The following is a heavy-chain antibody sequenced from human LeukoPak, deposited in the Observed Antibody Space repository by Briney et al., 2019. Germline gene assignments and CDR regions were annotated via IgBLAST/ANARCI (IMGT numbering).Heavy chain of an antibody. CDR2: IKGKADGGTT. CDR3: ATSTAAAGTD. CDR1: GFSFSDTW. Sequence: GGSLRLSCVGSGFSFSDTWMSWVRQSPGKGLEWVGRIKGKADGGTTDYAAPVKGRFTISRDESKNTLYLQMDSLRAEDTAIYYCATSTAAAGTDWGQGTLVTVSS. J-gene: IGHJ4*02. D-gene: IGHD6-13*01. V-gene: IGHV3-15*01.